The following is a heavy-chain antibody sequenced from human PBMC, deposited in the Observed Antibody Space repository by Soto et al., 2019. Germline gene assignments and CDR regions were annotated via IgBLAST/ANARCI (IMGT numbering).Heavy chain of an antibody. J-gene: IGHJ4*02. CDR1: GFTFSSYA. Sequence: QVQLVESGGGVVQPGRSLRLSCAASGFTFSSYAMHWVRQAPGKGLEWVAVISYDGSNKYYADSVKGRFTSSRDNSKNTLNLQMNSLRAEDPAVYYCARDRIYSSSWHDYWGQGTLVTVSS. CDR3: ARDRIYSSSWHDY. CDR2: ISYDGSNK. V-gene: IGHV3-30-3*01. D-gene: IGHD6-13*01.